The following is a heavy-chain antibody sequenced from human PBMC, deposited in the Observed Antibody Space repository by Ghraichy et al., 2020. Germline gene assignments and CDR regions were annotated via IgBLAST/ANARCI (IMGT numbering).Heavy chain of an antibody. J-gene: IGHJ4*02. V-gene: IGHV3-9*01. D-gene: IGHD3-22*01. CDR2: ISWNSGSI. CDR3: AKGDDSSGYWPYFDY. Sequence: SLNISCAASGFTFDDYAMHWVRQAPGKGLEWVSGISWNSGSIGYADSVKGRFTISRDNAKNSLYLQMNSLRAEDTALYYCAKGDDSSGYWPYFDYWGQGTLVTVSS. CDR1: GFTFDDYA.